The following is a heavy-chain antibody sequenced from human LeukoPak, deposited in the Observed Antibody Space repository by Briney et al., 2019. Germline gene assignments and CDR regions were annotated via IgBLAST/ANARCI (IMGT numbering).Heavy chain of an antibody. J-gene: IGHJ4*02. CDR1: GFTVSSNY. Sequence: PGGSLRLSCAASGFTVSSNYMSWVRQAPGKGLEWVSVIYSGGSTYYADSVKGRFTISRDNSKNTLDLQMNSLRAEDTAVYYCAKDDAWLRYQYWGQGTLVTVSS. CDR2: IYSGGST. V-gene: IGHV3-53*01. CDR3: AKDDAWLRYQY. D-gene: IGHD3-9*01.